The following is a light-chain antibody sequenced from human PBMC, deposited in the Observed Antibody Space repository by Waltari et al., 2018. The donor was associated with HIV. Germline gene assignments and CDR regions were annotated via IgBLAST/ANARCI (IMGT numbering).Light chain of an antibody. Sequence: EIVMTQSPGTLSVSPGERATLSCRASQSVSSKLAWYQQKPGQAPRLLIYGASTRATGIPGRFSGSGSWTEFTLTISSLQSEDSAVYYCQQYNNWPPWTFGQGTKVEIK. CDR3: QQYNNWPPWT. CDR1: QSVSSK. V-gene: IGKV3-15*01. J-gene: IGKJ1*01. CDR2: GAS.